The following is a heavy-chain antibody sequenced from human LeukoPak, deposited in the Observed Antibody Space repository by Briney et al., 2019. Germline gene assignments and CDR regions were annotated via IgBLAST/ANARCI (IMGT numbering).Heavy chain of an antibody. CDR1: GFTFSSYA. Sequence: PGGSLRLSCAASGFTFSSYAMTWVRQAPGKGLEWVSTISESGGGSYSGGGTYYRDSVKGRFITSKDGSTNTLFLQMDSLRADDTGIYYCAKGKVNHLGALDYWGQGALVTVSS. J-gene: IGHJ4*02. D-gene: IGHD1-26*01. V-gene: IGHV3-23*01. CDR3: AKGKVNHLGALDY. CDR2: ISESGGGSYSGGGT.